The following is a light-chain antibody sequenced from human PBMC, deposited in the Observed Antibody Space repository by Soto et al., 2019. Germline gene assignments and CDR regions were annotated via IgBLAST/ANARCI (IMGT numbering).Light chain of an antibody. CDR1: QSVSSSY. CDR3: QQSFTTPQT. V-gene: IGKV3-20*01. Sequence: EIVLPQSPRTLSLSPLARSPRXFLASQSVSSSYLAWYQQKPGQPPRLLIYGASSRATGIPDRFSGSGSGTDFTLTISRLEPEDFATYYCQQSFTTPQTFGQGTKVDIK. J-gene: IGKJ1*01. CDR2: GAS.